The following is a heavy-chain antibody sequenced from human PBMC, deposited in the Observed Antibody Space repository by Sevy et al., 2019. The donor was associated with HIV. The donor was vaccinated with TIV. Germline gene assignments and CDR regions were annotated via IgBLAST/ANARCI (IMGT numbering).Heavy chain of an antibody. D-gene: IGHD6-25*01. CDR1: GYTFTSYG. V-gene: IGHV1-18*01. J-gene: IGHJ3*02. Sequence: ASVKVSCKASGYTFTSYGISWVRQAPGQGLEWMGWISAYNGNTNYAQKLQGRFTMTTDTSTSKAYMELRSLRSDDTAVYYCARDRVGRSSGSLDRMDAFDIWGLGAMVTVSS. CDR3: ARDRVGRSSGSLDRMDAFDI. CDR2: ISAYNGNT.